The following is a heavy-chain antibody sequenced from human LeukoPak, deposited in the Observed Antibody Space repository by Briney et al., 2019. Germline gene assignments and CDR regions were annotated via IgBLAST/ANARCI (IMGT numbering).Heavy chain of an antibody. CDR3: ARHARMYSSGWYPYYFDY. CDR2: IYHSGST. Sequence: PSETLSLTCAVSGGSISSSNWWSWVRQPPGKGLEWIGEIYHSGSTNYNPSLKSRVTISVDKSKNQFSLKLSSVTAADTAVYYCARHARMYSSGWYPYYFDYWGQGTLVTVSS. J-gene: IGHJ4*02. D-gene: IGHD6-19*01. CDR1: GGSISSSNW. V-gene: IGHV4-4*02.